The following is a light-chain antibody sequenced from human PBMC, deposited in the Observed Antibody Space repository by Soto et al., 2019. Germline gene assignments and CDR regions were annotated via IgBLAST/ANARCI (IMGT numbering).Light chain of an antibody. Sequence: DIQMTQSPSTLSASVGDRVTITCRASQSISSWLAWYQQKPGKAPKLLIYKASSLESGVPSRFSGSGSGTEFTLSLSSLQPDAFATDYCQQYNSYWTFGQGTKVEIK. V-gene: IGKV1-5*03. CDR1: QSISSW. CDR3: QQYNSYWT. CDR2: KAS. J-gene: IGKJ1*01.